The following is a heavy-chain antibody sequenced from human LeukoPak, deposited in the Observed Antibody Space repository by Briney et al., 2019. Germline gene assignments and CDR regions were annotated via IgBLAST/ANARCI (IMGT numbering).Heavy chain of an antibody. V-gene: IGHV3-23*01. D-gene: IGHD1-26*01. CDR2: ISGSGGST. J-gene: IGHJ4*02. CDR1: GFTFSCYA. CDR3: AKGEEDFDY. Sequence: GGSLRLSCAASGFTFSCYAMSWVHQAPGKGLEWVSAISGSGGSTFYADSVKGRFTISRDNSKNTLSLQMNSLRAEDTAVYFCAKGEEDFDYWGQGTLVTVSS.